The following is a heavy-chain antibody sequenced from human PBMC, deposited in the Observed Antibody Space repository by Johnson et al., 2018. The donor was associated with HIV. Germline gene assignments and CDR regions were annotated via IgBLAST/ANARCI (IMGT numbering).Heavy chain of an antibody. V-gene: IGHV3-7*05. J-gene: IGHJ3*01. CDR2: IKQDGSEK. CDR3: ARIDRLGGLSRALDV. CDR1: GFTFSNYW. Sequence: VQLVESGGGLVQPGGSLRLSCAASGFTFSNYWMTWVRQAPGKGLEWVATIKQDGSEKYYVDSEKGRFTISRDNAKNSLYLQRNSLRAEDTAVYFCARIDRLGGLSRALDVWGQGTMVTVSS. D-gene: IGHD6-25*01.